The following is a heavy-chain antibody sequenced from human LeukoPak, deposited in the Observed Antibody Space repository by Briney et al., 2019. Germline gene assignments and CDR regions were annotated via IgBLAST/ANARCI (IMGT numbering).Heavy chain of an antibody. V-gene: IGHV3-30*01. CDR1: GFTFSSYA. CDR2: ISYDGSNK. CDR3: ARGPEWYYYDSSGSDY. D-gene: IGHD3-22*01. Sequence: GGSLRLSCAASGFTFSSYAMHWVRQAPGKELEWVAVISYDGSNKYYADSVKGRFTISRDNSKNTLYPQMNSLRAEDTAVYYCARGPEWYYYDSSGSDYWGQGTLVTVSS. J-gene: IGHJ4*02.